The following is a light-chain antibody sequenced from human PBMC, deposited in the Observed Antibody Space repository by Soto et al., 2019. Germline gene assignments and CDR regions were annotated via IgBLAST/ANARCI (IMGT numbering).Light chain of an antibody. V-gene: IGKV3-20*01. J-gene: IGKJ1*01. CDR3: HQCGNSHWT. CDR1: QTVSSTY. Sequence: EIVLTQSPGTLSLSPGERATPSCRASQTVSSTYLVWYQQKPGQAPRLLIYGASSRAPGVSDRFSGSGSGTDFTLTISRLEPEDFAVYYCHQCGNSHWTFGQGTKVDIK. CDR2: GAS.